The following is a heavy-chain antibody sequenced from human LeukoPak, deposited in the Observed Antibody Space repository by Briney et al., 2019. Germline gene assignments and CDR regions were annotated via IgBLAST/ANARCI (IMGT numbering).Heavy chain of an antibody. CDR2: ISSSGGVT. Sequence: QPGGSLRLSXTVSGFIFSNTEMNWVSQAPGKGLEWVSFISSSGGVTNYADSVKGRFTISRDNAKKSLYLQMNSLTAEDTAVYYCARLALYLHGDFPRVWGRGTTVIVSS. V-gene: IGHV3-48*03. J-gene: IGHJ6*04. CDR1: GFIFSNTE. CDR3: ARLALYLHGDFPRV. D-gene: IGHD4-17*01.